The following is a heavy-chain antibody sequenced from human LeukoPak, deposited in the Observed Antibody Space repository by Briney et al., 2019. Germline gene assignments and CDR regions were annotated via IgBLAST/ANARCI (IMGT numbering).Heavy chain of an antibody. D-gene: IGHD3-10*01. CDR2: IKHDGSEKQDGSEK. CDR1: GFTFNSYG. V-gene: IGHV3-7*01. Sequence: PGRSLRLSCAASGFTFNSYGMQWFRQAPDKGLEWVANIKHDGSEKQDGSEKNYVDSVKGRFTISRDNAKNSLYLQMNSLRAEDTAVYYCARSGRGVDSFYFYMDVWGKGTTVTVSS. CDR3: ARSGRGVDSFYFYMDV. J-gene: IGHJ6*03.